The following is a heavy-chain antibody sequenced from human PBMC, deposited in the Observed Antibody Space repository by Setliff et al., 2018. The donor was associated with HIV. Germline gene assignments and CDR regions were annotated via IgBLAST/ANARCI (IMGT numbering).Heavy chain of an antibody. CDR3: ATASNYYGSGRHGQAFDI. Sequence: GASVKVSCKASGYTFTDYYMHWVQQAPGKGLEWMGRVDPEDGETIYAEKFQGRVTITADTSTDTAYMELSSLRSEDTAVYYCATASNYYGSGRHGQAFDIWGQGTMVTVSS. J-gene: IGHJ3*02. CDR2: VDPEDGET. D-gene: IGHD3-10*01. CDR1: GYTFTDYY. V-gene: IGHV1-69-2*01.